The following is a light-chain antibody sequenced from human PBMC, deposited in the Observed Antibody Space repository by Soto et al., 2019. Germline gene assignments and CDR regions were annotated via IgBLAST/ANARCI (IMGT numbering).Light chain of an antibody. CDR3: QTWVTGIQV. J-gene: IGLJ2*01. CDR1: SGHSSYA. CDR2: LNSDGSH. V-gene: IGLV4-69*01. Sequence: QLLLTQSPSASASLGASVKLTYTLSSGHSSYAIAWHQQRPEKGPRYLMKLNSDGSHSKGDGIPDRFSGSSSGAERYLTISSLQSEDEADYYCQTWVTGIQVFGGGTKLTVL.